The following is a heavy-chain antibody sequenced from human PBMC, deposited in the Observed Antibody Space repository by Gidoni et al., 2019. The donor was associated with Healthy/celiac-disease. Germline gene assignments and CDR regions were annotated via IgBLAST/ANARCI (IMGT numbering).Heavy chain of an antibody. V-gene: IGHV3-23*04. J-gene: IGHJ6*02. CDR3: ARGIDSPGYYGDYDYDDYYHYGMDV. Sequence: EVQLVEAGGGLVQRGGSLRLSCAASGFTFSTYAMSWVRQAPGKGLEWVSGISGHKIRTYYADSMKGRFTISRDNSKNMLYLQMNSPRAEDTAVYYCARGIDSPGYYGDYDYDDYYHYGMDVWGQGTTVIVSS. CDR1: GFTFSTYA. D-gene: IGHD4-17*01. CDR2: ISGHKIRT.